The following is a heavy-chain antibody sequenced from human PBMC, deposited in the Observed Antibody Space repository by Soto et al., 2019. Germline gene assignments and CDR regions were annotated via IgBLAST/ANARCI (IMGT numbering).Heavy chain of an antibody. Sequence: GGSLRLSCAASGFTFSGSAMHWVRQASGKGLEWVGRIRSKANSYATAYAASVKGRFTISRDDSKNTAYLQMNSLKTEDTAVYYCTGSYCSGGSCYFSNHFDYWGQGTLVTVSS. D-gene: IGHD2-15*01. CDR3: TGSYCSGGSCYFSNHFDY. CDR2: IRSKANSYAT. V-gene: IGHV3-73*01. CDR1: GFTFSGSA. J-gene: IGHJ4*02.